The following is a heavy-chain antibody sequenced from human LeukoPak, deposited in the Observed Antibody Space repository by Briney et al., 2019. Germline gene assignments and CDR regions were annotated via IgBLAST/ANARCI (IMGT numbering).Heavy chain of an antibody. V-gene: IGHV1-2*02. Sequence: ASVKVSCTASGYTFTGYYMHWVRQAPGQGLEWMGWINPNSGGTNYAQKFQGRVTMTRDTSISTAYMELSRLRSDDTAVYYCARVGHGFYGDYIDYWGQGTLVTVSS. D-gene: IGHD4-17*01. CDR3: ARVGHGFYGDYIDY. CDR1: GYTFTGYY. J-gene: IGHJ4*02. CDR2: INPNSGGT.